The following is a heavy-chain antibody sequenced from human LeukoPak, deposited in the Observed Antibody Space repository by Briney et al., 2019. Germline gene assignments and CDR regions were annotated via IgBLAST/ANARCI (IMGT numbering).Heavy chain of an antibody. J-gene: IGHJ1*01. CDR3: ASFSGCSSTSCCTAEYFQH. V-gene: IGHV4-34*01. CDR2: INHSGST. CDR1: GGSFSGYY. D-gene: IGHD2-2*02. Sequence: PSETLSLTCAVYGGSFSGYYWSWIRQPPGKGLEWIGEINHSGSTNYNPSLKSRVTISVDTSKNQFSLKLSSVTAADTAVYYCASFSGCSSTSCCTAEYFQHWGQGTLVTVSS.